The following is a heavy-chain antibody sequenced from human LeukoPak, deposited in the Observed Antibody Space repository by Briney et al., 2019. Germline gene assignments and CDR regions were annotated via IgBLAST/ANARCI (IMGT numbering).Heavy chain of an antibody. Sequence: GGSLRLSCTTSGFTFSTYGIHWVRQAPGKGLEWVALLRHDGINKYYADSVKGRFTISRDSSKNTLQMTNLRVEDTAVYYCARRLPGTYYFDYWGQGTLVTVSS. CDR1: GFTFSTYG. CDR2: LRHDGINK. D-gene: IGHD6-25*01. CDR3: ARRLPGTYYFDY. V-gene: IGHV3-30*02. J-gene: IGHJ4*02.